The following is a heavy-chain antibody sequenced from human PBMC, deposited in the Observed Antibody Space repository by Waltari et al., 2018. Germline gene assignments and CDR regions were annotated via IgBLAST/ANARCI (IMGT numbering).Heavy chain of an antibody. CDR1: GGSFSGYY. V-gene: IGHV4-34*01. Sequence: AVYGGSFSGYYWSWIRQPPGKGLEWIGEINHSGSTNYNPSLKSRVTISVDTSKNQFSLKLSSVTAADTAVYYCARGGFSCSGGSCYSRYYYYYMDVWGKGTTVTVSS. D-gene: IGHD2-15*01. J-gene: IGHJ6*03. CDR3: ARGGFSCSGGSCYSRYYYYYMDV. CDR2: INHSGST.